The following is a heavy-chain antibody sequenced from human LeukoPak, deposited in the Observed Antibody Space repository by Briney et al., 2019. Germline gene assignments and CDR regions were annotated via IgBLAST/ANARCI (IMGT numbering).Heavy chain of an antibody. D-gene: IGHD6-13*01. Sequence: SETLSLTCTVSGGSISSSSYYWGWIRQPPGKGLEWIGSIYYSGSTYYNPSLKSRVTISVDTSKNQFSLKLSPVTAADTAVYYCARGPAAGIDTGHYDYWGQGTLVTVSS. CDR3: ARGPAAGIDTGHYDY. CDR2: IYYSGST. V-gene: IGHV4-39*07. J-gene: IGHJ4*02. CDR1: GGSISSSSYY.